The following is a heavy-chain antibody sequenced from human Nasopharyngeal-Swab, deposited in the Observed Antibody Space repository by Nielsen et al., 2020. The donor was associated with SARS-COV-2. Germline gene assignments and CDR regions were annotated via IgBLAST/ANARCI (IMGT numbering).Heavy chain of an antibody. V-gene: IGHV4-59*01. CDR3: ARKYGSGSYIGFDP. CDR1: GGSIDTYY. J-gene: IGHJ5*02. D-gene: IGHD3-10*01. Sequence: SETLSLTCTVSGGSIDTYYWNWIRQPPGKELEWIGYISYSGATKYNPSLEGRVTISLDTSKNQFFLRLSAVTAADTAVYFYARKYGSGSYIGFDPWGQGTLVTVSS. CDR2: ISYSGAT.